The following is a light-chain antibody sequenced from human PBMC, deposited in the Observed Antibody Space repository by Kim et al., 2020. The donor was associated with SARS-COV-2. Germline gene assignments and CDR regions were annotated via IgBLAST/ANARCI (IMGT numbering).Light chain of an antibody. CDR3: MQDLQTPLT. CDR2: LGS. Sequence: DIVMTQSPLSLPVTPGEPASIACRSSQSLLHSNGYNYLDWYLQKPGQSPQLLIYLGSNRASGVPDRFSGSGSGTDVTLKISRVEAEDVGVYYCMQDLQTPLTFGGGTQVDIK. CDR1: QSLLHSNGYNY. J-gene: IGKJ4*01. V-gene: IGKV2-28*01.